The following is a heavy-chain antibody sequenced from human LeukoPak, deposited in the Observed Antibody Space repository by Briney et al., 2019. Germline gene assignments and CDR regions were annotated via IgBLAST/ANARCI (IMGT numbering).Heavy chain of an antibody. CDR1: GFTFSTYW. D-gene: IGHD6-6*01. J-gene: IGHJ3*02. Sequence: GGSLRLSCAASGFTFSTYWMSWVRQAPGKGLEWVADIKHDGSEKYYVDSVKGRFTISRDNTKNSLYLQMNSLRAEDTAVYYCARAEYFKDAFDIWGQGTMVTVSS. CDR2: IKHDGSEK. CDR3: ARAEYFKDAFDI. V-gene: IGHV3-7*01.